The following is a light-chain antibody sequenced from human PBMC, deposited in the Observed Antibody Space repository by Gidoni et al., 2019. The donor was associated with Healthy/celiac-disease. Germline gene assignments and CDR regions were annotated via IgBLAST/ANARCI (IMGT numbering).Light chain of an antibody. CDR3: QQLNSYPPA. CDR2: AAS. V-gene: IGKV1-9*01. Sequence: DIQLSQSPSFLSASVGDRVTITCRASQGISSYLAWYPQKPGKAPKLLIYAASTLQSGVPSRFSGSGSGTEFTLTIISLQPEEFATYYCQQLNSYPPAFGQGTKLEIK. CDR1: QGISSY. J-gene: IGKJ2*01.